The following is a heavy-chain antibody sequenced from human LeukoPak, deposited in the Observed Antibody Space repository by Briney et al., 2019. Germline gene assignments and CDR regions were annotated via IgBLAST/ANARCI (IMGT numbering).Heavy chain of an antibody. Sequence: GGSLRLSCAASGFTFSTYAMSWVRQAPGRGLEWVSVIGNSGGRTFYADSVKGRFTISRDNSRNTVHLQMNFLRAEDTAVYFCAKRASGSGTSLYHFDYWGQGALVTVSS. CDR3: AKRASGSGTSLYHFDY. D-gene: IGHD3-10*01. J-gene: IGHJ4*02. CDR2: IGNSGGRT. CDR1: GFTFSTYA. V-gene: IGHV3-23*01.